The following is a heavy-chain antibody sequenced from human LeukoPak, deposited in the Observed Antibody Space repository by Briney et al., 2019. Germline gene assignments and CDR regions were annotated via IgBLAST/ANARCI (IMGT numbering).Heavy chain of an antibody. CDR3: AKDLPYNYDYVWGSFLDY. Sequence: KPGGSLRLSCAASGFTFSTYSMNWVRQAPGKGLEWVSSITGSSSFIYYADSVKGRFTISRDNSKNTLYLQMNSLRAEDTAVYYCAKDLPYNYDYVWGSFLDYWGQGTLVTVSS. CDR1: GFTFSTYS. D-gene: IGHD3-16*01. CDR2: ITGSSSFI. V-gene: IGHV3-21*04. J-gene: IGHJ4*02.